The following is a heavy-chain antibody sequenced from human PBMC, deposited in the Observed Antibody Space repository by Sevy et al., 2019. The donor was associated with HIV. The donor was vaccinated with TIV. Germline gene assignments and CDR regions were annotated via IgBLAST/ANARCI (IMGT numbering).Heavy chain of an antibody. V-gene: IGHV1-18*01. CDR2: IGVYNGNT. J-gene: IGHJ5*02. CDR1: GYSFSSYG. CDR3: ARCLGGLRPWEYNWFDP. Sequence: ASVKVSCKASGYSFSSYGISWVRQAPGQGLEWMGWIGVYNGNTKYAEKLQNRVTMTTDTSTGTAYMELRSFRSDDTAVYYCARCLGGLRPWEYNWFDPWGQGTLVTVSS. D-gene: IGHD1-26*01.